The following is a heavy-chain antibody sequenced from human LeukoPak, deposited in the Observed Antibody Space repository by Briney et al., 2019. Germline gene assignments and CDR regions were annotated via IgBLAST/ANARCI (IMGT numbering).Heavy chain of an antibody. CDR2: ISYDGSNK. J-gene: IGHJ6*02. V-gene: IGHV3-30-3*01. CDR1: GFTFSSYA. CDR3: AKDSYYYGMDV. Sequence: GRSLRLSCAASGFTFSSYAMHWVRQAPGKGLEWVAVISYDGSNKYYADSVKGRFTISRDNAKNSLYLQMNSLRAEDTALYYCAKDSYYYGMDVWGQGTTVTVSS.